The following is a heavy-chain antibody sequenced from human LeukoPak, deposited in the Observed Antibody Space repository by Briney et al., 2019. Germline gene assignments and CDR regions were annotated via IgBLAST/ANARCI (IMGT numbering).Heavy chain of an antibody. CDR2: TSSDLNVK. J-gene: IGHJ4*02. V-gene: IGHV3-30*03. D-gene: IGHD3-10*01. CDR1: GLTFSSHW. CDR3: AREGYYGSGSPPSLYFDY. Sequence: GGSLRLSCAASGLTFSSHWRHWVRQAPGKGLEWVAVTSSDLNVKLYADSVKGRFTISRDNSRSTLYLQMNSLRPEDTAIYYCAREGYYGSGSPPSLYFDYWGQGTLVTVSS.